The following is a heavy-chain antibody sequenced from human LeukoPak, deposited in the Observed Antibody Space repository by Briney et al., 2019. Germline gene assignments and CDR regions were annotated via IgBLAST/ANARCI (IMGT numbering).Heavy chain of an antibody. J-gene: IGHJ4*02. CDR3: ARGWGSNYLDY. CDR1: GGTFSSYD. Sequence: ASVKVSCKASGGTFSSYDISWVRQAPGQGLEWMGGIIPIFGTANYAQKFQGRVTITTDESTSTAYMELSSLRSEDTAVYYCARGWGSNYLDYWGQGTLVTVSS. V-gene: IGHV1-69*05. D-gene: IGHD2-21*01. CDR2: IIPIFGTA.